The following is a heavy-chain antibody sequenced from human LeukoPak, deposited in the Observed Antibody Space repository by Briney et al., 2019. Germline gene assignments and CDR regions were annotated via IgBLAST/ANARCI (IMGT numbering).Heavy chain of an antibody. CDR3: ARLVSINLIVGATGGSYHFDY. CDR1: GNSISSGSYY. D-gene: IGHD1-26*01. Sequence: SETLSLTCTVSGNSISSGSYYWGWIRQPPGKGLERIGSIYYSGSTYYNPSLKSRVTISVDTSKNQFSLKLSSVTAADTAVYYCARLVSINLIVGATGGSYHFDYWGQGTLVTVSS. V-gene: IGHV4-39*07. J-gene: IGHJ4*02. CDR2: IYYSGST.